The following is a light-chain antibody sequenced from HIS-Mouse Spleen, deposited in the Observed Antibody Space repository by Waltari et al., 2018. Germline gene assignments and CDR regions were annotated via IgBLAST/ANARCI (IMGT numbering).Light chain of an antibody. CDR2: EDS. Sequence: SYELTQPPSVSLSPGQTARITCSGDALPKKYAYWYQQKAGQAPVLVIYEDSKRPSGIPERFSGSSSGTMATLTISGAQVEDEADYYCYSTDSSGNHRVFGGRTKLTVL. CDR3: YSTDSSGNHRV. J-gene: IGLJ2*01. CDR1: ALPKKY. V-gene: IGLV3-10*01.